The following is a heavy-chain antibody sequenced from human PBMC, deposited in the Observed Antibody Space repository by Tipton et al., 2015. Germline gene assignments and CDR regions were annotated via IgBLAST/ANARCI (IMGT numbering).Heavy chain of an antibody. CDR1: GYSFTSYW. Sequence: QLVQSGTEVKKPGESLKISCKGSGYSFTSYWIGWVRQMPGKGLEWIGIIYPGDSDTRYSPSFQGQVTISADKSISTAYLHWSSLKSSATAVYYCAEQTNVGVAVSTKSAWFDPWGQRPLVAVSS. J-gene: IGHJ5*02. V-gene: IGHV5-51*01. CDR2: IYPGDSDT. D-gene: IGHD6-19*01. CDR3: AEQTNVGVAVSTKSAWFDP.